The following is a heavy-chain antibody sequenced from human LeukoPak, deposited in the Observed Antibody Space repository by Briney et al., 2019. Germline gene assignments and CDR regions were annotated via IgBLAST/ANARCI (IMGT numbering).Heavy chain of an antibody. CDR1: GFTFSTYW. D-gene: IGHD4-17*01. Sequence: GGSLRLSCAASGFTFSTYWMHWVRQAPGKGLVCVSRFNSDGRSTYYADSVKGRFTISRDNAKNTLYLQMNSLRAEDTAVYYCARGRYYLDSWGQGTLVTVSS. V-gene: IGHV3-74*01. CDR2: FNSDGRST. CDR3: ARGRYYLDS. J-gene: IGHJ4*02.